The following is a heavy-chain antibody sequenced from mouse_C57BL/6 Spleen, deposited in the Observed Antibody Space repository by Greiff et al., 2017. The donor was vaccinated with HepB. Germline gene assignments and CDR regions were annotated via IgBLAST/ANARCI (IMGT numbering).Heavy chain of an antibody. CDR2: IYPGNSDT. CDR1: GYTFTSYW. CDR3: PRYYYGSYFDY. J-gene: IGHJ2*01. Sequence: EVQLQQSGTVLARPGASVKMSCKTSGYTFTSYWMHWVKQRPGQGLEWIGAIYPGNSDTSYNQKFKGKAKLTAVTSASTAYMELSSLTNEDSAVYYCPRYYYGSYFDYWGQGTTLTVSA. V-gene: IGHV1-5*01. D-gene: IGHD1-1*01.